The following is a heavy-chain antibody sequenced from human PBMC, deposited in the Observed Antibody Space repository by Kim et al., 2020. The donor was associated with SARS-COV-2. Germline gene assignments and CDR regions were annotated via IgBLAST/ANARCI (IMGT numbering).Heavy chain of an antibody. D-gene: IGHD1-20*01. CDR1: GYTFTGYY. V-gene: IGHV1-2*06. Sequence: ASVKVSCKASGYTFTGYYIHWVRQAPGQGLGWMGRINPKSGGTNYAQKFQGRVTMTRDTSISTAYMELSRLRSDDTAVYYCAREAPGITGTENYFGYWGQGTLVPVSS. J-gene: IGHJ4*02. CDR2: INPKSGGT. CDR3: AREAPGITGTENYFGY.